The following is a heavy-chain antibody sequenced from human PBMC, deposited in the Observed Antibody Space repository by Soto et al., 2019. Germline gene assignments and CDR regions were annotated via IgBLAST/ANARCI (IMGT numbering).Heavy chain of an antibody. J-gene: IGHJ6*02. CDR2: ISGSGGST. CDR3: AKGLSYYYYYGMDV. Sequence: GGSLRLSCAASGFTFSSYAMSWVRQAPGKGLEWVSAISGSGGSTYYADSVKGRFTISRDNSKNTLYLQMNGLRAEGTAVYYCAKGLSYYYYYGMDVWGQGTTVTVSS. CDR1: GFTFSSYA. V-gene: IGHV3-23*01.